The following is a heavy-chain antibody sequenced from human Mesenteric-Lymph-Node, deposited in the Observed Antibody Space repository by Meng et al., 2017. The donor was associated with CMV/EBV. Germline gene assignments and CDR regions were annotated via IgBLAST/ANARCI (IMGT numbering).Heavy chain of an antibody. D-gene: IGHD4-17*01. V-gene: IGHV3-30*04. J-gene: IGHJ5*02. CDR3: ARDARVGASASFDP. CDR1: GFTFSGSA. Sequence: SSGFTFSGSAIHWVRQAPGKRLEWVAVISYDGSNKYHAASAKGRFTISRDNSKNTLSLQMNSLRAEDTVVYYCARDARVGASASFDPWGLGILVTVSS. CDR2: ISYDGSNK.